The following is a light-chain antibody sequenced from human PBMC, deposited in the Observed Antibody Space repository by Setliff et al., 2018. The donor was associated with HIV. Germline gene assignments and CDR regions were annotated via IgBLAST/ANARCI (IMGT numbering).Light chain of an antibody. CDR1: SGDVGRYNL. CDR3: NSYTTSGTRV. J-gene: IGLJ1*01. Sequence: QSVLTQPASVSGSPGQSITISCTGTSGDVGRYNLVSWYQQQPGKPPKLIIYEVTNRPSGVSDRFSGSKSVNTASLTISGLQTEDEADYYCNSYTTSGTRVFGTGTKVTVL. CDR2: EVT. V-gene: IGLV2-14*02.